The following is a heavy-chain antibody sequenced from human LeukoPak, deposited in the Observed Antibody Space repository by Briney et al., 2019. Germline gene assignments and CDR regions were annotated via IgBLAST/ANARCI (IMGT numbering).Heavy chain of an antibody. CDR1: GFTFDDYG. Sequence: PGGSLRLSCAASGFTFDDYGMSWVRQAPGKGLEWVSGINWSGGGTGYADPLRGRFTISRDNAKNSLYLQMDSLRAEDTALYYCARAPITSPFYFDYWGQGTLVTVSS. J-gene: IGHJ4*02. CDR3: ARAPITSPFYFDY. V-gene: IGHV3-20*04. D-gene: IGHD2-2*01. CDR2: INWSGGGT.